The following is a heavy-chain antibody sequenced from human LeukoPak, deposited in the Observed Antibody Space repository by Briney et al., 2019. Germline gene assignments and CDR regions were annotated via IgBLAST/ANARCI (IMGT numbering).Heavy chain of an antibody. CDR2: ISGSGGNT. Sequence: PGGSLRLSCAASGFTFSSYAMTWVRQAPGKGLEWVSAISGSGGNTYYADSVKGRFTISRDNSKNTVFLQMNSLRAEDAALYYCAKSRATTDIRVAGLDYWGQGTLVTVSS. CDR1: GFTFSSYA. CDR3: AKSRATTDIRVAGLDY. J-gene: IGHJ4*02. D-gene: IGHD6-19*01. V-gene: IGHV3-23*01.